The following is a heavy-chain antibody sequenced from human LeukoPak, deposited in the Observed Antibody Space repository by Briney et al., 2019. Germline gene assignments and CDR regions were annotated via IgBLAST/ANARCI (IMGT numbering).Heavy chain of an antibody. J-gene: IGHJ4*02. D-gene: IGHD5-18*01. CDR3: ARDPGQLWSHELSFDC. Sequence: ASVKVSCKVSGYTFTGYYMHWVRQAPGQGLEWMGRINPNSGGTNYAQKFQGRVTMTRDTSISTAYMELSRLRSDDTAVYYCARDPGQLWSHELSFDCWGQGTLVTVSS. CDR1: GYTFTGYY. CDR2: INPNSGGT. V-gene: IGHV1-2*06.